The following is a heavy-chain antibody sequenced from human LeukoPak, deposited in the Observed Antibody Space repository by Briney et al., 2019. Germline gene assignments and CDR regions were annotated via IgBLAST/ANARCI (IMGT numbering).Heavy chain of an antibody. V-gene: IGHV1-2*02. Sequence: GASVKVSCKASGYTFTGYCMHWVRQAPGQGLEWMGWINPNSGGTNYAQKFQGRVTMTRDTSISTAYMELSRLRSDDTAVYYCARDPYSGYDTIFDYWGQGTLVTVSS. CDR3: ARDPYSGYDTIFDY. CDR2: INPNSGGT. CDR1: GYTFTGYC. D-gene: IGHD5-12*01. J-gene: IGHJ4*02.